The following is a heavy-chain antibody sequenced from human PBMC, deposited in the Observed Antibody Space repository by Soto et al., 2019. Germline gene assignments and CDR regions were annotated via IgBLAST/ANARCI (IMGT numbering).Heavy chain of an antibody. CDR3: ARDLWGYCGTDCYPLDV. D-gene: IGHD2-21*02. J-gene: IGHJ6*02. CDR1: GGSISRYY. Sequence: SETLSLTSSVSGGSISRYYWGWIRQPPGKGLEWIGYMYNTGSTVYNPSFKSRVTISVDTSKNQFSLKLNSVTAADTAVYYCARDLWGYCGTDCYPLDVWGQGTTVTVS. V-gene: IGHV4-59*01. CDR2: MYNTGST.